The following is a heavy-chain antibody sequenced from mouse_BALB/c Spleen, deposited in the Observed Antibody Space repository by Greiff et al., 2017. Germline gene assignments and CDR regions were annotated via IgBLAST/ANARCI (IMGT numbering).Heavy chain of an antibody. CDR1: GFTFTAYY. CDR2: IRNKANGYTT. V-gene: IGHV7-3*02. Sequence: VQGVESGGGLVQPGGSLRLSCATSGFTFTAYYMSWVRQPPGKALEWLGFIRNKANGYTTEYSASVKGRFTISRDNSKSILYLQMNTLRAEDSATYYCAREYGNNDYWGQGTSVTVSS. D-gene: IGHD2-1*01. J-gene: IGHJ4*01. CDR3: AREYGNNDY.